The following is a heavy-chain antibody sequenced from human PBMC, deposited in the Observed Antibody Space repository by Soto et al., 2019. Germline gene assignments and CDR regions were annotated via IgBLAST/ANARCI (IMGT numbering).Heavy chain of an antibody. CDR1: GGSFSGYY. Sequence: PSETLSLTCAVYGGSFSGYYWSWIRQPPGKGLEWIGEINHSGSTNYNPSLKSRVTISVDTSKNQFSLKLSSVTAADTAVYYCARGRVLRFLEWLSAPGYYYYYGMDVWGQGTKVTVSS. V-gene: IGHV4-34*01. CDR3: ARGRVLRFLEWLSAPGYYYYYGMDV. J-gene: IGHJ6*02. CDR2: INHSGST. D-gene: IGHD3-3*01.